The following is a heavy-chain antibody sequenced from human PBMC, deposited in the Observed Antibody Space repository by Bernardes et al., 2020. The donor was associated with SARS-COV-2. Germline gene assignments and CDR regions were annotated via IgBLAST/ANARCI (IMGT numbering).Heavy chain of an antibody. D-gene: IGHD5-18*01. V-gene: IGHV3-23*01. J-gene: IGHJ6*02. CDR2: ISGSGGST. CDR1: GFILSRNA. Sequence: GGSLRLSCAASGFILSRNAMTWVRQAPGKGLEWVSGISGSGGSTYYADSVKGRFTISRDNSNNTLYLEMNSLKAEDTAIYFCAKCIQGSYAMDVWGQGTTVTVSS. CDR3: AKCIQGSYAMDV.